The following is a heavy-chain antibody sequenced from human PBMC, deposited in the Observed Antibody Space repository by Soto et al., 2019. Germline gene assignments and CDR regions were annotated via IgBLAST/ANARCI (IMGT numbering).Heavy chain of an antibody. J-gene: IGHJ6*02. CDR3: ATKSGMHX. CDR2: IFPGDSDT. D-gene: IGHD5-12*01. Sequence: GESLKITCKTSGYNFAGYWIGWVRQMLGKGLELLVIIFPGDSDTKYSPSFQGQVIISADKSIRTAYLKWRSLKASDTAIYYCATKSGMHXWGQGTTVTIS. CDR1: GYNFAGYW. V-gene: IGHV5-51*01.